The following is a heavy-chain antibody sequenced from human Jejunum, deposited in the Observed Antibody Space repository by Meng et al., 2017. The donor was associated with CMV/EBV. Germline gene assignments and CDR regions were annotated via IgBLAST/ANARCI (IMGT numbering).Heavy chain of an antibody. CDR3: SRDPANYYASGTYSTDYYYYGLDV. D-gene: IGHD3-10*01. V-gene: IGHV3-49*02. J-gene: IGHJ6*02. Sequence: RQAPGKGLEWVGFIRGKDYGGTTEYAASVKGRFTISRDDSKSIVYLQMNSLKTEDAGVYYCSRDPANYYASGTYSTDYYYYGLDVWGQGTTVTVSS. CDR2: IRGKDYGGTT.